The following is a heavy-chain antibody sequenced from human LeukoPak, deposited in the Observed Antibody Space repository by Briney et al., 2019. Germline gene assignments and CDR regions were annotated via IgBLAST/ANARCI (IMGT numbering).Heavy chain of an antibody. CDR1: GGSINTLSYY. J-gene: IGHJ4*02. CDR3: AAYPPGVYRPVDY. V-gene: IGHV4-39*01. Sequence: PSETLSLTCSVSGGSINTLSYYWGRVRQPPGKGLEWIGRIYYNGNADYNPSLKSRVTLIVDTSKNQFSLKVTSLTSADTAVYYCAAYPPGVYRPVDYWGQGTLVTVSS. D-gene: IGHD3-10*01. CDR2: IYYNGNA.